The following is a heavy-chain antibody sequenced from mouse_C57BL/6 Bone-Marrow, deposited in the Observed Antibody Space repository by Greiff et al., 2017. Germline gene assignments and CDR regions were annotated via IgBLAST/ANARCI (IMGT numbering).Heavy chain of an antibody. CDR2: IDPSDSYT. D-gene: IGHD3-3*01. Sequence: QVQLQQSGAELVMPGASVKLSCKASGYTFTSYWMHWVKQRPGQGLEWIGEIDPSDSYTNYNQKFKGKSTLTVDKSSSTAYMQLSSLTSEDSAVYYCARGDWYYARDYWGQGTSGTVSS. CDR3: ARGDWYYARDY. V-gene: IGHV1-69*01. CDR1: GYTFTSYW. J-gene: IGHJ4*01.